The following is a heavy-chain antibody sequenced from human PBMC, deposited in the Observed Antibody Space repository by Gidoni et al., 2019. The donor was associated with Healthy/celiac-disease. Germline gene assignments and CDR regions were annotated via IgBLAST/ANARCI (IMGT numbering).Heavy chain of an antibody. J-gene: IGHJ3*02. V-gene: IGHV3-48*03. CDR3: AGSSGWYDAFDI. CDR1: GFTFSSYE. D-gene: IGHD6-19*01. CDR2: ISSSGSTI. Sequence: EVQLVESGGGLVQPGGSLRLSCAASGFTFSSYEMNWVSYISSSGSTIYYADSVKGRFTISRDNAKNSLYLQMNSLRAEDTAVYYCAGSSGWYDAFDIWGQGTMVTVSS.